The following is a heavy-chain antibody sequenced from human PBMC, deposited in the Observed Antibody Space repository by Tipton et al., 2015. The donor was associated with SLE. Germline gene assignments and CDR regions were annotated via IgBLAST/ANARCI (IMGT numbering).Heavy chain of an antibody. CDR3: ARASSQLYPTKYDY. D-gene: IGHD3-16*02. Sequence: GSLRLSCAASGFTFSKYWMTWVRQAPGKGLEWVANIKKDGSVKDYVYSVKGLFTISRDNAKNSLNLQINNLRVDYTADYYCARASSQLYPTKYDYWSRRILVAVSS. CDR2: IKKDGSVK. V-gene: IGHV3-7*01. J-gene: IGHJ4*02. CDR1: GFTFSKYW.